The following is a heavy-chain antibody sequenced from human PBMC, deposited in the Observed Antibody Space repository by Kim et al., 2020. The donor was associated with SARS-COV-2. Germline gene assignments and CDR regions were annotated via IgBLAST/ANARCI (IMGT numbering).Heavy chain of an antibody. CDR3: ARLVSEKSAVEY. Sequence: SETLSLTCTVSGDSISRSSNYWGWIRQPPGKGLEWIGSINYSGNTYYNPSLKSRVTISVDTSKNQFSLKMRSVTAADTAVYYCARLVSEKSAVEYLGQGTLVTVSS. CDR1: GDSISRSSNY. CDR2: INYSGNT. V-gene: IGHV4-39*01. J-gene: IGHJ4*02.